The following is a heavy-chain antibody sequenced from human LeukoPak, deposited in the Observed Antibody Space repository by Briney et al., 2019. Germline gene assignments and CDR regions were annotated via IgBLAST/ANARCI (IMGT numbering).Heavy chain of an antibody. J-gene: IGHJ3*02. CDR1: GFTFSSYG. CDR3: AKGRDYGDTKDAFDI. CDR2: IRYDGSNK. V-gene: IGHV3-30*02. Sequence: PGGSLRLSCAASGFTFSSYGMHWVRQAPGKGLEWVAFIRYDGSNKYYADSVKGRFTISGDNSKNTLYLQMNSLRAEDTAVYYCAKGRDYGDTKDAFDIWGQGTMVTVSS. D-gene: IGHD4-17*01.